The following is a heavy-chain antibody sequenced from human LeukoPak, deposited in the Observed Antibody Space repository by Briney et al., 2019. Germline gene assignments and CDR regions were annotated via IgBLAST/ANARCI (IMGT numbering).Heavy chain of an antibody. CDR1: GDSISSGDW. D-gene: IGHD6-6*01. CDR3: AREYSSSFGYYYYYYMDV. CDR2: LFHTGRT. Sequence: PSGTLSLTCAVSGDSISSGDWWTWIRQSPGKGLEWLGELFHTGRTNYNPSLKSRVTISVDTSKNHFSLRLTSVTAADTAVYYCAREYSSSFGYYYYYYMDVWGKGTTVTVSS. J-gene: IGHJ6*03. V-gene: IGHV4-4*02.